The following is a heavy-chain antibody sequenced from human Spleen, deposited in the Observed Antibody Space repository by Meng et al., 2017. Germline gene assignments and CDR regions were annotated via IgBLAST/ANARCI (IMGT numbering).Heavy chain of an antibody. CDR1: GFTFTTYF. Sequence: QVQLAQSGAEVKKPGVSLKLSRETSGFTFTTYFMHWLRQAPGQGLQWMGLFNPNGDVTTYSPRFQGRITLTGDTSTSTLYMELSSLTSDDTAVYYCAREMPMTCYFDQWGQGTLVTVSS. D-gene: IGHD3-22*01. J-gene: IGHJ4*03. CDR3: AREMPMTCYFDQ. CDR2: FNPNGDVT. V-gene: IGHV1-46*01.